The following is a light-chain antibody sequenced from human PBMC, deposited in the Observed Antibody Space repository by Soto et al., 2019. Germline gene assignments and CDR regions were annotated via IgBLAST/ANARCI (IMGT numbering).Light chain of an antibody. Sequence: DIQMTQSPSTLSASVGDRVTITCRASQSVRSWLAWYQQKPGRAPKFLIYDASSLESGVPSRFSGSGSRTEFTLTISNLQPDDFATYYCQQYDNYPLTFGGGTKVDIK. CDR1: QSVRSW. J-gene: IGKJ4*01. CDR2: DAS. V-gene: IGKV1-5*01. CDR3: QQYDNYPLT.